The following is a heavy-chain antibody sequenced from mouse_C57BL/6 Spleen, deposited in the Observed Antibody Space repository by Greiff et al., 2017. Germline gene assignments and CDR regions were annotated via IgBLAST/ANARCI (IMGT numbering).Heavy chain of an antibody. CDR2: IDPGTGGT. D-gene: IGHD2-10*01. V-gene: IGHV1-15*01. J-gene: IGHJ2*01. Sequence: VQLQQSGAELVRPGASVTLSCKASGYTFTDYEMPWVKQTPVHGLEWIGAIDPGTGGTAYNQKFKGKATLTADKSSSTAYMELRSLTSEDSAVYYCTRRLLLYDFDYWGQGTTLTVSS. CDR1: GYTFTDYE. CDR3: TRRLLLYDFDY.